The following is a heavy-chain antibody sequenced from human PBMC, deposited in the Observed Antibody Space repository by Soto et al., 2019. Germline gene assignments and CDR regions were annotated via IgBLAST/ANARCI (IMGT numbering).Heavy chain of an antibody. J-gene: IGHJ5*02. CDR3: ARVYSSSPPRYNWFDP. CDR2: IHAGNGNT. D-gene: IGHD6-6*01. CDR1: GYTFTSYA. V-gene: IGHV1-3*01. Sequence: GASVKLSCKASGYTFTSYAMHWVRQAPGQRLEWMGWIHAGNGNTKYSQKFQGRVTITRDTSASTAYMELSSLRSEDTAVYYCARVYSSSPPRYNWFDPWGQGTLVTVSS.